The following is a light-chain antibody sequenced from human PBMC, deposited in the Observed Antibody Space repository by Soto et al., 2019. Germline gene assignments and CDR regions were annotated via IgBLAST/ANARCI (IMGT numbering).Light chain of an antibody. V-gene: IGKV3-15*01. CDR3: QQYNNGPYT. CDR2: GAS. Sequence: EIVMTQSPATLSVSPGERATLSCRASQSVSSNLAWYQQKPGQAPRLLIYGASTRATGIPARVSGSGSGTEFTLTISSLQSEEFAVYYCQQYNNGPYTFGQGTKLEIK. CDR1: QSVSSN. J-gene: IGKJ2*01.